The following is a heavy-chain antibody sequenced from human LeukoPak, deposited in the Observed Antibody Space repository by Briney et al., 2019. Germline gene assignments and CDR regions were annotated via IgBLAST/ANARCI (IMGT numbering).Heavy chain of an antibody. CDR3: AKDHQSPYYDSSGYYYGYFDY. CDR1: GFTFSSYG. J-gene: IGHJ4*02. CDR2: ISYDGSNK. D-gene: IGHD3-22*01. V-gene: IGHV3-30*18. Sequence: GGSLRLSCAASGFTFSSYGMHWVRQAPGKGQEWVAVISYDGSNKYYADSVKGRFTISRDNSKNTLYLQMNSLRAEDTAVYYCAKDHQSPYYDSSGYYYGYFDYWGQGTLVTVSS.